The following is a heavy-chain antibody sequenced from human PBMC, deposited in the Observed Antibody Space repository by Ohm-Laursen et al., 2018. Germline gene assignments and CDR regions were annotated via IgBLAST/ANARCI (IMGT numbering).Heavy chain of an antibody. CDR1: GYTFTSYY. V-gene: IGHV1-46*01. D-gene: IGHD2-15*01. CDR2: INPSGGST. Sequence: VASVKVSCNASGYTFTSYYMHWVRQAPGQGLEWMGIINPSGGSTSYAQKFQGRVTMTRDTSTSTVYMELSSLRSEDTAVYYCARDLNVVVVAATRSDAFDIWGQGTMVTVSS. CDR3: ARDLNVVVVAATRSDAFDI. J-gene: IGHJ3*02.